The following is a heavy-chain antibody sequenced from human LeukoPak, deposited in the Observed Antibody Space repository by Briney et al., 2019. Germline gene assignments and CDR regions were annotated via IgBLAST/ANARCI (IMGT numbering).Heavy chain of an antibody. CDR2: ISSSSSYI. Sequence: GGSLRLSCAASGFTFSSYSMNWVRQAPGKGLEWVSSISSSSSYIYYADSVKGRFTISRDNAKNSLYLQMNSLRAEDTAVYYCAVVHGRGYGFDYWGQGTLVTVSS. CDR1: GFTFSSYS. V-gene: IGHV3-21*01. J-gene: IGHJ4*02. CDR3: AVVHGRGYGFDY. D-gene: IGHD5-12*01.